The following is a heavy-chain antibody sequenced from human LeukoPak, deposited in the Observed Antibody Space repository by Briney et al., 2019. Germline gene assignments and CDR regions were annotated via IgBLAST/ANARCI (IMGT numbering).Heavy chain of an antibody. CDR2: IYDSRTI. V-gene: IGHV4-39*01. CDR3: ARHDGRSGGTMGALDS. CDR1: GGSISSGSHH. D-gene: IGHD4-23*01. J-gene: IGHJ4*02. Sequence: PSETLSLTCIVSGGSISSGSHHWGWFRQSPGKGLEWIGSIYDSRTIYYNPSLNSRVTISAVTSKNQFSLQLNSVTAADTAVYYCARHDGRSGGTMGALDSWGQGSLVTVSS.